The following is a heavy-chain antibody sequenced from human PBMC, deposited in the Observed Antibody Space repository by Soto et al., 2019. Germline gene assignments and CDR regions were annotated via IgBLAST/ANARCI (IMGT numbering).Heavy chain of an antibody. J-gene: IGHJ3*02. CDR2: ISYDGSNK. CDR3: ARDYYDSSGYYQGDI. Sequence: GGSLRLSCAASGFTFSSYAMHWVRQAPGKGLEWVAVISYDGSNKYYADSVKGRFTISRDNSKNTLYLQMNSLRAEDTAVYYCARDYYDSSGYYQGDIWGQGTMVTVSS. D-gene: IGHD3-22*01. V-gene: IGHV3-30-3*01. CDR1: GFTFSSYA.